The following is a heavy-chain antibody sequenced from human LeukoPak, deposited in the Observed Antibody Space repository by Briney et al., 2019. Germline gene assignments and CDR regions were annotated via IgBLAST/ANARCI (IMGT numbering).Heavy chain of an antibody. V-gene: IGHV3-30*04. CDR2: ISYDGSNK. D-gene: IGHD4-17*01. J-gene: IGHJ5*02. CDR3: ARGSYGDYISSEFDP. CDR1: GFIFSNYA. Sequence: GGSLRLSCAASGFIFSNYAMHWVRQAPGKGLEWVAIISYDGSNKYYADSVKGRFTISRDNSKNTLYLQMNSLRVEDTAVYYCARGSYGDYISSEFDPWGQGTLVTVSS.